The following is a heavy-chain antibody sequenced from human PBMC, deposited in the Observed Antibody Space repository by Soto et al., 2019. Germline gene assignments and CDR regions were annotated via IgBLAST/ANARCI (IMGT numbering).Heavy chain of an antibody. D-gene: IGHD6-13*01. Sequence: QVQLVQSGAEVKKPGSSVKVSCKASGGTFSSYTISWVRQAPGQGLEWLGRIIPILGIANYAQKFQGRVTITAHKSTSTAYMELSSLRSENTAVYYCARSSAFHQQHGGHDYWGQGTLVTVSS. CDR1: GGTFSSYT. J-gene: IGHJ4*02. V-gene: IGHV1-69*02. CDR2: IIPILGIA. CDR3: ARSSAFHQQHGGHDY.